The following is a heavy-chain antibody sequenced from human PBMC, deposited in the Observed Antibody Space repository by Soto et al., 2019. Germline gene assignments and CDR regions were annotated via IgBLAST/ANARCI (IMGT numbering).Heavy chain of an antibody. Sequence: SETLSLTCAVSGGPISSRTYSWGWIRQPPGESLEWIGTIYYHGNTYYNPSLKSRVTISVDTSNNQLSLKLRSVTAADTAVYYFSFQCGGDRRYLHSFPTRRSSDL. V-gene: IGHV4-39*01. CDR1: GGPISSRTYS. D-gene: IGHD2-21*02. CDR3: SFQCGGDRRYLHSFPTRRSSDL. CDR2: IYYHGNT. J-gene: IGHJ2*01.